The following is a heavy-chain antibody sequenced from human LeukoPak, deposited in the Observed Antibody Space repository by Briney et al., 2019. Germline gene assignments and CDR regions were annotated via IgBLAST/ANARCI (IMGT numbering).Heavy chain of an antibody. CDR2: IYHTGST. CDR3: ANNVVSSLFGAFDI. Sequence: PSETLSLTCTVSGGSISSGDYYWSWIRQPPGKGLEWIGYIYHTGSTYYNPSLKSRVTISVDRSKNQFSLKLSSVTAADTAVYYCANNVVSSLFGAFDIWGQGTMVTVSS. V-gene: IGHV4-30-2*01. J-gene: IGHJ3*02. D-gene: IGHD3-22*01. CDR1: GGSISSGDYY.